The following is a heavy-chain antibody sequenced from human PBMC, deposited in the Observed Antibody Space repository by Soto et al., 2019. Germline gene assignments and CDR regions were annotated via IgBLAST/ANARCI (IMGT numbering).Heavy chain of an antibody. D-gene: IGHD3-3*01. CDR3: ARGTDFWSGYPEGYGMDV. V-gene: IGHV3-30-3*01. CDR2: ISYDGSNK. CDR1: GFTFSSYA. Sequence: QVQLVESGAGVVQPGRSLRLSCAASGFTFSSYAMHWVRQAPGKGLEWVAVISYDGSNKYYADSVKGRFTISRDNSKNTLYLQMNSLRAEDTAVYYCARGTDFWSGYPEGYGMDVWGQGTTVTVSS. J-gene: IGHJ6*02.